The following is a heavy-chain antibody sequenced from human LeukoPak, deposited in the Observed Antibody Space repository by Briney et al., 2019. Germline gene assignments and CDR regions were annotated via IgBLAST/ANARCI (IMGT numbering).Heavy chain of an antibody. Sequence: GGSLRLSCAASGFTFSNYWMHWVRQGPGKGLVWVSRINSDGINTSYADSVKGRFTISRDNAKNTLNLQMNSLRAEDTAVYYCARDRAHYGSGSGTRKFDPWGQGTLVTVSS. D-gene: IGHD3-10*01. V-gene: IGHV3-74*01. CDR1: GFTFSNYW. CDR2: INSDGINT. J-gene: IGHJ5*02. CDR3: ARDRAHYGSGSGTRKFDP.